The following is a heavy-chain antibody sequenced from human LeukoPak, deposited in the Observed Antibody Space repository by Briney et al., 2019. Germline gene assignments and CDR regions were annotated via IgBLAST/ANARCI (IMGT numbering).Heavy chain of an antibody. CDR3: AKPISEYSSSYFDY. V-gene: IGHV3-23*01. CDR2: ISGSGGET. CDR1: GFIFSNYV. D-gene: IGHD6-13*01. Sequence: GSLRLSCAASGFIFSNYVVSWVRQAPGKGLEWVSVISGSGGETNYAASVKGRFTISRDNSKNTLYLQMNSLRAEDTAVYYCAKPISEYSSSYFDYWGQGTLVTVSS. J-gene: IGHJ4*02.